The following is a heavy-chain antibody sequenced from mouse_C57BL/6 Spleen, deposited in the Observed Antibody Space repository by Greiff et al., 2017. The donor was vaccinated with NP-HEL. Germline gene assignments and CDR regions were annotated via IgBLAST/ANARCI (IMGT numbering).Heavy chain of an antibody. V-gene: IGHV3-1*01. CDR3: ARAPDGYYFPWYFDV. Sequence: EVKLVESGPGMVKPSQSLSLTCTVTGYSITSGYDWHWIRHFPGNKLEWMGYISYSGSTNYNPSLKSRISITHDTSKNHFFLKVNSVTTEDTATYYCARAPDGYYFPWYFDVWGTGTTVTVSS. D-gene: IGHD2-3*01. CDR2: ISYSGST. J-gene: IGHJ1*03. CDR1: GYSITSGYD.